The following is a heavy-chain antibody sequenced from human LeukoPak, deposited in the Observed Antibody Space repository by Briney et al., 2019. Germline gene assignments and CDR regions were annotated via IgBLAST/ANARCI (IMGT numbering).Heavy chain of an antibody. CDR3: AREAWTIWLGDPERYFEY. D-gene: IGHD3-10*01. V-gene: IGHV1-18*01. CDR1: GYTFTSYG. J-gene: IGHJ4*02. CDR2: ISTYNGNT. Sequence: ASVKVSCKASGYTFTSYGISWLRQAPGQGLEWMGWISTYNGNTKSAQKFQGRVTMTIDTSTSTAYVEMRSLRSDDTAVYYCAREAWTIWLGDPERYFEYWGQGSLVTVSS.